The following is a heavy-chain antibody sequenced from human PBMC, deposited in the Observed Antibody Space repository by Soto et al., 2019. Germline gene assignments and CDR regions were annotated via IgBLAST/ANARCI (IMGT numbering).Heavy chain of an antibody. V-gene: IGHV4-38-2*01. CDR1: GYSISSGYY. J-gene: IGHJ4*02. CDR2: IYHSGST. CDR3: ASGGYDILTGYYIASDY. Sequence: PSETLSLTCAVSGYSISSGYYWGWIRQPPGKGLEWIGSIYHSGSTYYNPSLKSRVTISVDTSKNQFSLKLSSVTAADTAVYYCASGGYDILTGYYIASDYWGQGTLVTVSS. D-gene: IGHD3-9*01.